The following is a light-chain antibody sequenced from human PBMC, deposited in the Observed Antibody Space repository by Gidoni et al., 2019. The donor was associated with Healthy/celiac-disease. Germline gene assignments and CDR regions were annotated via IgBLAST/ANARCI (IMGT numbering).Light chain of an antibody. J-gene: IGKJ1*01. CDR1: QRISSW. CDR2: KAS. CDR3: QQYNSYSEWT. Sequence: DIQMTQSPSTLSASVGDRVTITCRASQRISSWLAWYQQKPGRAPKLLIYKASSLESGVPSRFSGSGSGTEFTLTISSLQPHDFATYYCQQYNSYSEWTFGQGTKVEIK. V-gene: IGKV1-5*03.